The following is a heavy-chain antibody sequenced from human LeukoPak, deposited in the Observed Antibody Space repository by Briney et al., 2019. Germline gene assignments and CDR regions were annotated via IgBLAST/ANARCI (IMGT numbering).Heavy chain of an antibody. V-gene: IGHV4-38-2*02. J-gene: IGHJ4*02. CDR2: IYHSGTT. CDR3: ARETSTYYDYVWGSYREYYFDY. D-gene: IGHD3-16*02. Sequence: SETLSLTCTVSGYSISTGYFWGWIRQTPGKGLEWIGSIYHSGTTYYNPSLKSRVTISVDTSENQFSLKLNSVTAADTAVYYCARETSTYYDYVWGSYREYYFDYWGQGTLVTVSS. CDR1: GYSISTGYF.